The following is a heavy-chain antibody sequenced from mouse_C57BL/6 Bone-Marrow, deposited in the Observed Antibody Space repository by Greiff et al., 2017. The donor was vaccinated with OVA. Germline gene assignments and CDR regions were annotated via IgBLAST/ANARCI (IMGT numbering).Heavy chain of an antibody. CDR3: AREIDGSSLAWFAY. D-gene: IGHD1-1*01. J-gene: IGHJ3*01. Sequence: QVQLKQPGAELVRPGSSVKLSCKASGYTFTSYWMDWVKQRPGQGLEWIGNIYPSDSETHYNQKFKDKATLTVDKSSSTAYMQLSSLTSEDSAVYYCAREIDGSSLAWFAYWGQGTLVTVSA. V-gene: IGHV1-61*01. CDR1: GYTFTSYW. CDR2: IYPSDSET.